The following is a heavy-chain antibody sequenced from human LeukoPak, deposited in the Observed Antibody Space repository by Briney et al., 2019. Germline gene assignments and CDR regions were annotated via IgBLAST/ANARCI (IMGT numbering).Heavy chain of an antibody. J-gene: IGHJ4*02. CDR2: ISAYNGNT. CDR1: GYTFTSNG. V-gene: IGHV1-18*01. D-gene: IGHD3-10*01. CDR3: ARVLWFGETRNPIFVY. Sequence: ASVKVSCKASGYTFTSNGISWVRQAPGQGLEWMGWISAYNGNTNYAQKVQGRVTMTTDTSTNTAYMELRSLTSDDTAVYYCARVLWFGETRNPIFVYWGQGTLVTVSS.